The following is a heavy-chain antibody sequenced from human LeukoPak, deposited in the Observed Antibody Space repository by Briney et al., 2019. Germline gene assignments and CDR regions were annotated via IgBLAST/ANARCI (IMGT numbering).Heavy chain of an antibody. V-gene: IGHV4-59*01. J-gene: IGHJ4*02. Sequence: SETLSLTCTVSGGSISGWYWSWIRQPPRKGLEWIGYIYGSGYTNYNPSLKSRVTMSIDTSKNHFSLKLTSVTAADTATYYCARETSLAGFASGLGFNYWGQGILVTVSS. CDR1: GGSISGWY. D-gene: IGHD6-19*01. CDR3: ARETSLAGFASGLGFNY. CDR2: IYGSGYT.